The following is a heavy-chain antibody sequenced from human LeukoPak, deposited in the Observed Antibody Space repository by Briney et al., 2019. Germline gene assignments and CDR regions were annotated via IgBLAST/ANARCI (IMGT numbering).Heavy chain of an antibody. Sequence: GGSLRLSCAASGFTFSSYAMSWVRQAPGKGLEWVSAINKGGDNTYYADSVKGRFTISRDNSKNTLYLQMNSLRAGDTAIYYCAKLSGSFPLDIWGQGTMVPVSS. CDR2: INKGGDNT. J-gene: IGHJ3*02. CDR1: GFTFSSYA. CDR3: AKLSGSFPLDI. V-gene: IGHV3-23*01. D-gene: IGHD1-26*01.